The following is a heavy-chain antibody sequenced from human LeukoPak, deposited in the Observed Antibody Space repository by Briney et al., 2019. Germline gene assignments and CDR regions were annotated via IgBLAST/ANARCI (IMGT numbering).Heavy chain of an antibody. V-gene: IGHV3-7*01. J-gene: IGHJ4*02. CDR3: ARLFVYGAGAEAFDY. D-gene: IGHD3-10*01. Sequence: GGSLRLSCAASGFTFSSYWMTWVRQAPGKGLEWVANIHNDGSEEYYVDSVRGRFTISRDNAKNSVSLQMNSLGVEDTAVYFCARLFVYGAGAEAFDYWGQGTLVTVSS. CDR2: IHNDGSEE. CDR1: GFTFSSYW.